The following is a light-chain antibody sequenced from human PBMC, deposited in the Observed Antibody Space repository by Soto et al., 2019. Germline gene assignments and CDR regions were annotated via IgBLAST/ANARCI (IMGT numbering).Light chain of an antibody. CDR1: QSVNSGS. J-gene: IGKJ1*01. V-gene: IGKV3-20*01. Sequence: DMALTQSPGTLSLSPGDRAILSYRASQSVNSGSLAWYQQRPGQAPRLLIYGATIRATGIPDKFSGSGSGIDFTLTISRLEPEDFAVYYCQQSGSSVRTFGQGTKVEIK. CDR2: GAT. CDR3: QQSGSSVRT.